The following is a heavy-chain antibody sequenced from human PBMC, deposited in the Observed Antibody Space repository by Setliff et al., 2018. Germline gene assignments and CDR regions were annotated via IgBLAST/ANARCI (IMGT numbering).Heavy chain of an antibody. CDR3: ARPGLPLRYYYGMDV. Sequence: GGSLRLSCTASGFTFSSYALHWVRQAPGKGLEWVAVISFDGNNKYYGDSVKGRFTISRDNSKNTQYLQMNSLRPEDTAVYYCARPGLPLRYYYGMDVWGQGTTVTVS. V-gene: IGHV3-30-3*01. CDR1: GFTFSSYA. J-gene: IGHJ6*02. CDR2: ISFDGNNK.